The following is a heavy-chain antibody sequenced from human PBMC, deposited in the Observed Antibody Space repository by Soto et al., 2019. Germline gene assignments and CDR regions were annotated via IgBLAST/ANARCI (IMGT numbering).Heavy chain of an antibody. D-gene: IGHD2-21*02. Sequence: EVQLLESGGGLAQPGGSLRLSCAASAFTFSSYAMSWVRQAPGKGLEWVSAVSGSGDSTYYADSVKGRFTISRDNSKNMLYLQMNSLRVEDTAVYYCAKGRASDCPGCTQDYWGQGTLVTVSS. CDR3: AKGRASDCPGCTQDY. CDR1: AFTFSSYA. CDR2: VSGSGDST. J-gene: IGHJ4*02. V-gene: IGHV3-23*01.